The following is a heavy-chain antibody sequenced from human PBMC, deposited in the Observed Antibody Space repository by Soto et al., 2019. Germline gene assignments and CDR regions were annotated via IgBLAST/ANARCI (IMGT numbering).Heavy chain of an antibody. CDR1: GGSISSSSYY. Sequence: SETLSLTCTVSGGSISSSSYYWGWIRQPPGKGLEWIGSIYYSGSTYYNPSLKSRVTISVDTSKNQFSLKLSSVTAADTAVYYCARESSGWYYNWGQGTLVTVSS. D-gene: IGHD6-19*01. CDR2: IYYSGST. V-gene: IGHV4-39*02. CDR3: ARESSGWYYN. J-gene: IGHJ4*02.